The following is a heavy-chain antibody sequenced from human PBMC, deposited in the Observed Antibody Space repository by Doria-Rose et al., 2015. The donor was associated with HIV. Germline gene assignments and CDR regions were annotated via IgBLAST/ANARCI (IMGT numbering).Heavy chain of an antibody. V-gene: IGHV2-26*01. D-gene: IGHD6-13*01. CDR3: ARIKSSRWYHKYYFDF. J-gene: IGHJ4*02. CDR1: GVSLSSPGMG. Sequence: QATLKESGPVLVKPTETLTLTCTVSGVSLSSPGMGVSWIRQPPGNALEWLANIFSDDERSYKTSLKSRLTISRGTSKSQVVLTMTDMDPVDTATYYCARIKSSRWYHKYYFDFWGQGTLVIVSA. CDR2: IFSDDER.